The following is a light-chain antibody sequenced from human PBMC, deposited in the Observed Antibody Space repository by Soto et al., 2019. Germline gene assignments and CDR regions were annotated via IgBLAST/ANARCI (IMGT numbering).Light chain of an antibody. CDR1: SSNIGAGYE. V-gene: IGLV1-40*01. J-gene: IGLJ1*01. CDR2: ENN. CDR3: QSYDSSLSGYV. Sequence: QSVLTQPPSVSEAPGQRVTISCTGSSSNIGAGYEAHWYQQVPGTAPKPLIYENNNRPSGVPDRFPGSKSGTSAPLAITGLQAEDEAEYYCQSYDSSLSGYVFGTGTKLTVL.